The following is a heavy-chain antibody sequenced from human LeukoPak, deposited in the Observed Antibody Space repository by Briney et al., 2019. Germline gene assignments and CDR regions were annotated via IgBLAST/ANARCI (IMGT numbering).Heavy chain of an antibody. CDR1: GFTFSDSY. Sequence: PGGSLRLSCAASGFTFSDSYMSWVRQAPGKGLEWVSLIYPSGNIYYADSVKGRFTISRDNAKNSLYLQMNSLRAEDTAVYYCARSTSNTLDYWGQGTLVTVSS. J-gene: IGHJ4*02. CDR3: ARSTSNTLDY. V-gene: IGHV3-69-1*01. CDR2: IYPSGNI. D-gene: IGHD5/OR15-5a*01.